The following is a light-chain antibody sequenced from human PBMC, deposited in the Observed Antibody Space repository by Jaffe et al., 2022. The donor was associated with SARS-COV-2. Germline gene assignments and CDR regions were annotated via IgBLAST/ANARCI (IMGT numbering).Light chain of an antibody. CDR1: QSIVNW. Sequence: DIQMTQSPSTLSASVGDRVTITCRASQSIVNWLAWYQQRPGKAPKLLIYKASTLQSGVPSRFSGSGSGTEFTLTISSLQPDDFATYYCHQYHTYYTFGQGTKLEIK. CDR3: HQYHTYYT. J-gene: IGKJ2*01. V-gene: IGKV1-5*03. CDR2: KAS.